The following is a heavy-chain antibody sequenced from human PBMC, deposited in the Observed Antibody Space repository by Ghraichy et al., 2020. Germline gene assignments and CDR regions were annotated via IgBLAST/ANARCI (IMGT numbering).Heavy chain of an antibody. CDR2: LFSGRFA. D-gene: IGHD4-23*01. J-gene: IGHJ6*02. Sequence: GESLNISCAVSGFIVSSNFVSWVRQAPGKGLEWVSVLFSGRFADYADSVKGRFTMSRDNAKNSLFLQMDSLRADDTAVYYCARDVGFDNSAGGLDVWGHGTWVIVSS. CDR3: ARDVGFDNSAGGLDV. V-gene: IGHV3-53*01. CDR1: GFIVSSNF.